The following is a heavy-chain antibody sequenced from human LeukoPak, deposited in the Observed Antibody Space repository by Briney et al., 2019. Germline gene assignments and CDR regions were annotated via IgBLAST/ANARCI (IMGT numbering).Heavy chain of an antibody. Sequence: PGGSLRLSCAASGFTFSSYWMHWVRQAPGKGLVWVSRISSDGSTVYADFVKGRFTISRDNSKNTLYLQMNSLRAEDTAVYYCARDRGAAAFWFDPWGQGTLVTVSS. V-gene: IGHV3-74*01. CDR3: ARDRGAAAFWFDP. CDR2: ISSDGST. J-gene: IGHJ5*02. CDR1: GFTFSSYW. D-gene: IGHD6-13*01.